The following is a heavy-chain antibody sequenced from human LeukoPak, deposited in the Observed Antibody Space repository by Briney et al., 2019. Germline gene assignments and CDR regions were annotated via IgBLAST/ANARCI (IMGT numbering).Heavy chain of an antibody. V-gene: IGHV3-11*05. D-gene: IGHD3-22*01. CDR1: GFTFSDYY. Sequence: GGSLRLSCAASGFTFSDYYMSWIRQAPGKGLEWVSYITSSSSYTNYADSVKGRFTISRDNAKNSLYLQMNSLRAEDAAVYYCARGTLERRGYDYDYWGKGTLVTVSS. CDR2: ITSSSSYT. J-gene: IGHJ4*02. CDR3: ARGTLERRGYDYDY.